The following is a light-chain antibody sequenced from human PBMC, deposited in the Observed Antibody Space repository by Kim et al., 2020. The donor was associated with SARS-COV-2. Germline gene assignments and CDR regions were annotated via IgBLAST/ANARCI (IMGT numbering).Light chain of an antibody. CDR2: AAS. J-gene: IGKJ4*01. CDR3: QQLNSYPRLS. Sequence: DIQLTQSPSFLSASVGDRVTITCRASQGISSYLAWYQQKPGKAPKLLTYAASTLQSGVPSRFSGSGSGTEFTLTISSLQPADFATYNCQQLNSYPRLSFGGGTEVDI. V-gene: IGKV1-9*01. CDR1: QGISSY.